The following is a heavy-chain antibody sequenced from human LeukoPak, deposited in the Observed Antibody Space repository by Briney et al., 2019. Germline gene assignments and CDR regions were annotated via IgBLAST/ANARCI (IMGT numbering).Heavy chain of an antibody. Sequence: SETLSLTCTVSGGSISRYYWSWIRQPPGKGLEWIGYIYYSGSTNYNPSLKSRVTISVDTSKNQFSLKLSSVTAADTAVYYCARLYSSSWYYFDYWGQGTLVTVSS. D-gene: IGHD6-13*01. CDR1: GGSISRYY. V-gene: IGHV4-59*08. CDR2: IYYSGST. CDR3: ARLYSSSWYYFDY. J-gene: IGHJ4*02.